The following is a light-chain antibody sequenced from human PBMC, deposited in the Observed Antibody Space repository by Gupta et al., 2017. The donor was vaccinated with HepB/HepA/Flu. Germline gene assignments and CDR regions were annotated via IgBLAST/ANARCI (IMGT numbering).Light chain of an antibody. CDR3: QQYGSSYT. CDR1: QNVSSGY. Sequence: LVLTQSPGTLSLSPGERATLSCRASQNVSSGYLAWHQQKPGQAPRLLIYDTSSRAAGLPDRFSGSGSGTDFTLTISRLEPEDSAVYYCQQYGSSYTFGQGAKLEIK. J-gene: IGKJ2*01. CDR2: DTS. V-gene: IGKV3-20*01.